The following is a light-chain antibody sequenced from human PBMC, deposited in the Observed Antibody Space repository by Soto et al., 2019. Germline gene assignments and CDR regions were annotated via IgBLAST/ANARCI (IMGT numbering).Light chain of an antibody. J-gene: IGLJ1*01. Sequence: QSALTQPASVSGSPGQSITISCTGTSSVVGSYNLVSWYQQHPGKAPKLMIYEATKRPSGVSDRFSGSRSGNTASLTISGLQAEDEADYYCCSNASSSTHVFRTGTKVTVL. CDR2: EAT. CDR1: SSVVGSYNL. V-gene: IGLV2-23*01. CDR3: CSNASSSTHV.